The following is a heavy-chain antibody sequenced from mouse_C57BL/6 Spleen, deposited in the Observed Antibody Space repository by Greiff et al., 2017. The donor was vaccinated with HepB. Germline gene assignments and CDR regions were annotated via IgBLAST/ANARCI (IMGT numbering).Heavy chain of an antibody. D-gene: IGHD3-2*02. CDR3: ARPRGYYLAMDY. J-gene: IGHJ4*01. V-gene: IGHV1-22*01. CDR1: GYTFTDYN. CDR2: INPNNGGT. Sequence: EVQLQQSGPELVKPGASVKMSCKASGYTFTDYNLHWVQQSHGKRLEWIGYINPNNGGTSYNQKFKGKATLTVNKSSSTAYMELLSLTSEDSAVYYCARPRGYYLAMDYWGQGTSVTVSS.